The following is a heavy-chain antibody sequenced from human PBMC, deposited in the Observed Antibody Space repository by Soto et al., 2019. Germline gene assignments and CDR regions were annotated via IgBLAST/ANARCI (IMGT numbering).Heavy chain of an antibody. J-gene: IGHJ6*02. V-gene: IGHV3-7*03. D-gene: IGHD3-3*01. Sequence: GGSLRLSCAASGFTFSSYWMSWVRQAPGKGLEWVANIKQDGSEKYYVDSVKGRFTISRDNAKNSLYLQMNSLRAEDTAVYYCAREGGVTIFGVVIKPSYYYYGMDVWGQGTTVTVSS. CDR2: IKQDGSEK. CDR3: AREGGVTIFGVVIKPSYYYYGMDV. CDR1: GFTFSSYW.